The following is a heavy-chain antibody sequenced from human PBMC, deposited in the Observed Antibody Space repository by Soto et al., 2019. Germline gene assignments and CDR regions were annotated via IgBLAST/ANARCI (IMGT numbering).Heavy chain of an antibody. V-gene: IGHV4-59*01. D-gene: IGHD3-3*01. CDR2: IYYSGST. CDR1: GGSISSYY. CDR3: ARVGGYDFWSGSMPYDY. J-gene: IGHJ4*02. Sequence: SETLSLTCTVSGGSISSYYWSWIRQPPGKGLEWIGYIYYSGSTNYNPSLKSRVTISVDTSKNQFSLKLSSVTAADTAVYYCARVGGYDFWSGSMPYDYWGQGTLVTVSS.